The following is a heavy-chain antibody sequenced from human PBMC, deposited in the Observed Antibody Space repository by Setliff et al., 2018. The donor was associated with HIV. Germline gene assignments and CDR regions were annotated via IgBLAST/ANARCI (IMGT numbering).Heavy chain of an antibody. D-gene: IGHD3-3*01. CDR1: GASMNSYY. V-gene: IGHV4-4*07. J-gene: IGHJ3*02. Sequence: KPSETLSLTCNISGASMNSYYWSWVRQSAGQELEWIGRIYVNGKANYNPSLKSRVTMSVGKSKSQFSLRLRSVTAADTAVYYCARHSDLWSEDGFDIWGQGTMVTVSS. CDR3: ARHSDLWSEDGFDI. CDR2: IYVNGKA.